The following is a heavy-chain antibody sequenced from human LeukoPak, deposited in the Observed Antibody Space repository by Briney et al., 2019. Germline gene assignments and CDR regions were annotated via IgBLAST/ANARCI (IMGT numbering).Heavy chain of an antibody. J-gene: IGHJ4*02. Sequence: GGSLRLSCAASGFTFSSYAMHWVRQAPGKGLEYASAISSNGGSTYYANSVKGRFTISRDNSKNTLYLQMGSLRAEDMAVYYCARELGNIYDYWGQGTLVTVSS. CDR3: ARELGNIYDY. CDR1: GFTFSSYA. V-gene: IGHV3-64*01. CDR2: ISSNGGST. D-gene: IGHD3-9*01.